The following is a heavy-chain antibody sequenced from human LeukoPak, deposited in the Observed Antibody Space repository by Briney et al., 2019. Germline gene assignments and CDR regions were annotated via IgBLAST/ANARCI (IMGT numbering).Heavy chain of an antibody. D-gene: IGHD6-13*01. CDR2: IYYGGST. J-gene: IGHJ5*02. CDR1: GGSISSGGYY. CDR3: AREGAAAGNPSQNWFDP. Sequence: SETLSLTCTVSGGSISSGGYYWSWIRQHPGKGLEWIGYIYYGGSTYYNPSLKSRVTISVDTSKNQFSLKLSSVTAADTAVYYCAREGAAAGNPSQNWFDPWGQGTLVTVSS. V-gene: IGHV4-31*03.